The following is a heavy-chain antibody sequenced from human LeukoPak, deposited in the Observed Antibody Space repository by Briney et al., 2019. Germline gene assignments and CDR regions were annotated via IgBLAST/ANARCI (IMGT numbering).Heavy chain of an antibody. CDR2: ISGSGGST. CDR3: AKDRTRYYGSGSEFDY. J-gene: IGHJ4*02. Sequence: GGSLRLSCAASGFTFSSYAMSWVRQAPGKGLEWVSAISGSGGSTYYADSVKGRFTISRDNSKNTLYLQMNSLRAEDTAVYYCAKDRTRYYGSGSEFDYRGQGTLVTVSS. V-gene: IGHV3-23*01. D-gene: IGHD3-10*01. CDR1: GFTFSSYA.